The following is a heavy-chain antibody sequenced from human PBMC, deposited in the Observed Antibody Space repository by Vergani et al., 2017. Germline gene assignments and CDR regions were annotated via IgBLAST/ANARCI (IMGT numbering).Heavy chain of an antibody. D-gene: IGHD5-18*01. J-gene: IGHJ5*02. Sequence: QVQLQQWGAGLLKPSETLALTCAVYGGSFSGYYWSWIRQPPGKGLEWIGEINHSGSTNYKPSLKSRVTKSVDTSKNQISLKLISVTAADTAVYYCARGTAXRYSYGYPRDWFDPWGQGTLVTVSS. CDR2: INHSGST. CDR1: GGSFSGYY. V-gene: IGHV4-34*01. CDR3: ARGTAXRYSYGYPRDWFDP.